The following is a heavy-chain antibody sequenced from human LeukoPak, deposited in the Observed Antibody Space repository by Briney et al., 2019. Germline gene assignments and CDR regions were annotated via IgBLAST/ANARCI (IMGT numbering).Heavy chain of an antibody. CDR1: GASISSYS. D-gene: IGHD6-13*01. Sequence: NPSETLSLTWTVSGASISSYSWSCIRQPPGKGLEWMGYIYYSGSTNYNPSLKSRVTISVDTSKNQFTLKLSSVTAADTAVYYCATVPSDSSSWFFALWGRGTLVTVSS. V-gene: IGHV4-59*01. J-gene: IGHJ2*01. CDR3: ATVPSDSSSWFFAL. CDR2: IYYSGST.